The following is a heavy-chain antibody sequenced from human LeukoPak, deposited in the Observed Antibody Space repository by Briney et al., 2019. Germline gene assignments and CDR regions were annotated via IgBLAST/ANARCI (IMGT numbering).Heavy chain of an antibody. CDR1: GFTFSDYY. Sequence: GGSLRLSCAASGFTFSDYYMHWVRQAPGKGLEYVSAISPGGGSTYYANSVKGRFTMSRDNSKSTLYLQMGSLRAEDMAVYSCARAPHYYGSGLYYFDYWGQGTLVTVSS. CDR3: ARAPHYYGSGLYYFDY. J-gene: IGHJ4*02. D-gene: IGHD3-10*01. CDR2: ISPGGGST. V-gene: IGHV3-64*01.